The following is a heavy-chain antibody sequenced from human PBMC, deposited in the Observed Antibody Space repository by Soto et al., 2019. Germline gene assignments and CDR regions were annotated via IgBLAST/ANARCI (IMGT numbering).Heavy chain of an antibody. V-gene: IGHV3-48*03. CDR2: ISSSGSTT. D-gene: IGHD4-17*01. Sequence: PGGSLRLSCAASGFTFSSYEMNWVRQAPGKGLEWVSNISSSGSTTSYADSVKGRFTISRDNAKNSRYLQMNSLRAEDTAIYYCARRRSYGDYGGWGQGTLVTVSS. CDR1: GFTFSSYE. CDR3: ARRRSYGDYGG. J-gene: IGHJ4*02.